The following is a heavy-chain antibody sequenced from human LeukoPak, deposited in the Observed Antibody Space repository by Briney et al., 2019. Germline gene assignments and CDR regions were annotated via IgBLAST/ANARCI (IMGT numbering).Heavy chain of an antibody. CDR2: IYHSGST. D-gene: IGHD2-2*01. CDR1: GGSISSGGYY. Sequence: SETLTLTCTVSGGSISSGGYYWSWIRQPPGKGLEWIGYIYHSGSTYYNPSLKSRVTISVDRSKNQFSLKLSSVTAADTAVHYCARDEVNCSSTSCYPLVDPWGQGTLVTVSS. V-gene: IGHV4-30-2*01. CDR3: ARDEVNCSSTSCYPLVDP. J-gene: IGHJ5*02.